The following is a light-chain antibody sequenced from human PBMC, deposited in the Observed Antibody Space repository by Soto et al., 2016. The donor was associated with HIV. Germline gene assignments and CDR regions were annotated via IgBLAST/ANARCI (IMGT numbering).Light chain of an antibody. CDR2: DDS. CDR3: QVWDVSTDLVL. V-gene: IGLV3-21*03. Sequence: SYVLTQPPSLSVAPRKTARITCGGNNVGSKSVQWYQQKPGQAPVLVVYDDSGRPSGIPERFSGSNSGNTATLTISRVEAGDEADYYCQVWDVSTDLVLFGGGTKLTVL. J-gene: IGLJ2*01. CDR1: NVGSKS.